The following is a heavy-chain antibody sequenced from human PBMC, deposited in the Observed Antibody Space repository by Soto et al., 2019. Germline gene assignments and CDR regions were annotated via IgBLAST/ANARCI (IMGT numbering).Heavy chain of an antibody. CDR2: INSDGSST. D-gene: IGHD3-22*01. J-gene: IGHJ4*02. CDR3: ARVRYENSGYYPLRY. Sequence: LRLSCAASGFTFRNYWMHWVRQAPGKGLVWVSRINSDGSSTIYADSVKGRFTISRDNAKNTLYLQMNSLRAEDTAVYFCARVRYENSGYYPLRYWGQGALVTVSS. V-gene: IGHV3-74*01. CDR1: GFTFRNYW.